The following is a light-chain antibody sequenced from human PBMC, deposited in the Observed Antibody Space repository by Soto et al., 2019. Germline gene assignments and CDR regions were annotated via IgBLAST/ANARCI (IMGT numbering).Light chain of an antibody. J-gene: IGKJ5*01. CDR3: LQHNSYPIT. CDR1: QTVGRS. Sequence: EIQLTHSPATLSLTGWERQTLSCRSSQTVGRSLALYQQKPGQAPGLLISDASIRATGIPARFSGSGSGTDFTLTISSLESEDFATYYCLQHNSYPITFGQGTRLEIK. V-gene: IGKV3-11*01. CDR2: DAS.